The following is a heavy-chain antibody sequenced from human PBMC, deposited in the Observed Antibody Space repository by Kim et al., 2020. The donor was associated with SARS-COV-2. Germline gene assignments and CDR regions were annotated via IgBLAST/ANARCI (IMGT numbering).Heavy chain of an antibody. CDR3: ARDHLEYGDVDAFDI. CDR2: ISSSSSYI. CDR1: GFTFSSYS. Sequence: GGSLRLSCAASGFTFSSYSMNWVRQAPGKGLEWVSSISSSSSYIYYADSVKGRFTISRDNAKNSLYLQMNSLRAEDTAVYYCARDHLEYGDVDAFDIWGQGTMVTVSS. V-gene: IGHV3-21*01. J-gene: IGHJ3*02. D-gene: IGHD4-17*01.